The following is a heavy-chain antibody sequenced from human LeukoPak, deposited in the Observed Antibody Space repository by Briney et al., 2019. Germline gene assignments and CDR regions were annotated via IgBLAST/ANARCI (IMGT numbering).Heavy chain of an antibody. D-gene: IGHD3-9*01. CDR1: GGSLSSYY. CDR2: IFYSGST. V-gene: IGHV4-59*01. J-gene: IGHJ5*02. Sequence: SETLSLTCTVSGGSLSSYYWNWIRQPPGKGLEWIGYIFYSGSTNYNPSLKSRVTISVDTSKNQFSLKLSSVTAADTAVYYCARESSSLTYLDSWGQGTLVTVSS. CDR3: ARESSSLTYLDS.